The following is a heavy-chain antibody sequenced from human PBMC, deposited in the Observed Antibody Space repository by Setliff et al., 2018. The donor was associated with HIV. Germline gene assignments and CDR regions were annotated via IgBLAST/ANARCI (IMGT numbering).Heavy chain of an antibody. CDR3: VRDSGWALGS. D-gene: IGHD3-16*01. Sequence: SETLSLTCTVSGDSIDSPHCWSWVRQSLEKGLEWIGEVCQRGGINYYPFFWSRAIISMDKPKSHFSLRLTSVTAADTAVYFCVRDSGWALGSWGQGTLVTVSS. CDR2: VCQRGGI. V-gene: IGHV4-4*02. J-gene: IGHJ4*02. CDR1: GDSIDSPHC.